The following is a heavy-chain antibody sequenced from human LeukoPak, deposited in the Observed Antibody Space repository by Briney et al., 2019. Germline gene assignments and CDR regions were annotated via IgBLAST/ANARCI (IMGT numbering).Heavy chain of an antibody. V-gene: IGHV1-2*02. CDR1: GYIFTGYY. CDR2: INPNSGDT. CDR3: ATGATVTTSAFDY. D-gene: IGHD4-17*01. Sequence: ASVKVSCKASGYIFTGYYMHWVRQAPGQGLEWMGWINPNSGDTNYAQKFQGRVTMTRDTSISTAYMELSRLRSDDTAVYYCATGATVTTSAFDYWGQGTLVTVSS. J-gene: IGHJ4*02.